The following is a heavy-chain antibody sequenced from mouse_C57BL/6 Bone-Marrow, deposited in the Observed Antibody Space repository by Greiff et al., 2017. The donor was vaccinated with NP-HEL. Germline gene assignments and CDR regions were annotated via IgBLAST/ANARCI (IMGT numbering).Heavy chain of an antibody. Sequence: EVKVEESGGGLVQPGGSMKLSCVASGFTFSNYWMNWVRQSPEKGLEWVAQIRLKSDNYATHYAESVKGRFTISRDDSKSSVYLQMNNLRAEDTGIYYCTGMVLRSHWYFDVWGTGTTVTVSS. V-gene: IGHV6-3*01. CDR3: TGMVLRSHWYFDV. D-gene: IGHD1-1*01. CDR1: GFTFSNYW. J-gene: IGHJ1*03. CDR2: IRLKSDNYAT.